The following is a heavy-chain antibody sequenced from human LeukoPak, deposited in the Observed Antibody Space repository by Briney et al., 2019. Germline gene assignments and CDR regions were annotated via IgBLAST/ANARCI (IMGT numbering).Heavy chain of an antibody. V-gene: IGHV4-59*01. J-gene: IGHJ2*01. CDR2: IYYRGST. CDR3: ARDPPAPNWYFDF. CDR1: DGSISSYY. Sequence: SETLSLTCSVSDGSISSYYWNWIRQPPGKGLEWIGYIYYRGSTKYNPSLKSRVTISVDTSKNQFSLKLSSVTAADTAVYYCARDPPAPNWYFDFWGRGILVTVSS.